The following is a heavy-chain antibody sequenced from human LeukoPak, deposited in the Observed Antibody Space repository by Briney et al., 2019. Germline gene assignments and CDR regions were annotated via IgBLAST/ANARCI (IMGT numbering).Heavy chain of an antibody. V-gene: IGHV3-23*01. D-gene: IGHD3-3*01. CDR1: GFTFRSYA. J-gene: IGHJ6*02. CDR3: AKDLRKITIFGVVISRSPPYGMDV. CDR2: ISASAGST. Sequence: GGSLRLSCAASGFTFRSYAMTWVRQAPGKGLEWVSAISASAGSTYYADSVKGRFTISRDNSQNTLDLQMNSLRAEDTAVYYCAKDLRKITIFGVVISRSPPYGMDVWGQGTTVTVSS.